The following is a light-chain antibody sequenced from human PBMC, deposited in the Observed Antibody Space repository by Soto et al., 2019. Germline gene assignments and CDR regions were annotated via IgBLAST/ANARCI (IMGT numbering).Light chain of an antibody. CDR1: SSDVGGSNY. V-gene: IGLV2-14*01. CDR2: EVS. J-gene: IGLJ2*01. Sequence: QSVLTQPASVSGSPGQSITISCTGTSSDVGGSNYVSWYQQHPGKAPKLMIYEVSNRPSGVSNRFSGSKSGNTASLTISGLQAEDEADYYCSSYTSSNTPVVFGGGTKLTVL. CDR3: SSYTSSNTPVV.